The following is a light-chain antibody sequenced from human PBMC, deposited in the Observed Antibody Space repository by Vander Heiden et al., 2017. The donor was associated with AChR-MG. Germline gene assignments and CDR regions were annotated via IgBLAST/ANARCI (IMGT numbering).Light chain of an antibody. V-gene: IGLV1-44*01. CDR2: SDN. CDR1: SSNIGSNP. J-gene: IGLJ3*02. CDR3: EAWDDSLNGLV. Sequence: QSVLTQPPSASGTPGQRVTISFSGRSSNIGSNPINWYQQLPGTAPKLLMYSDNQRPSGVPDRFSGSKSGTSASLAISGLQSEDEADYYCEAWDDSLNGLVFGGGTKLTVL.